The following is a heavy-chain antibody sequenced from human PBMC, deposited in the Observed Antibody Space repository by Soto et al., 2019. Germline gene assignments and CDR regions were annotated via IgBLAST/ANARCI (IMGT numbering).Heavy chain of an antibody. J-gene: IGHJ6*02. CDR2: ITPVFGTP. CDR3: ARDLPSLEVRSYGMDV. Sequence: QVQLVQSGAEVKKPGSSVKVSCKVSGGTFSSYRFSWVRQATGQGLEWMGGITPVFGTPDYAQKFQGRVTVTADRSTNTAYMELSRLTSEDTAVYYCARDLPSLEVRSYGMDVWGQGTTVTVSS. CDR1: GGTFSSYR. V-gene: IGHV1-69*06. D-gene: IGHD3-10*01.